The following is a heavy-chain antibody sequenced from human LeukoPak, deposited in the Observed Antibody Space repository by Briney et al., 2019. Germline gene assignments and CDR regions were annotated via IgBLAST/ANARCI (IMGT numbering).Heavy chain of an antibody. CDR3: ARDRLRDNWNDDSFDY. J-gene: IGHJ4*02. CDR1: GFTFSSYN. CDR2: ISSSSSYI. Sequence: GGSLRLSCAASGFTFSSYNMNWVRQAPGKGLEWVSTISSSSSYIYYADSVKGRFTISRDNAKNSLYLQMNSLRAEDTAVYYCARDRLRDNWNDDSFDYWGQGTLVTVSS. D-gene: IGHD1-1*01. V-gene: IGHV3-21*01.